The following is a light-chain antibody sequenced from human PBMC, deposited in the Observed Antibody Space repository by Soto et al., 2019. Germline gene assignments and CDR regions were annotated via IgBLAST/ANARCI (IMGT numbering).Light chain of an antibody. CDR1: QPVNNN. V-gene: IGKV3-15*01. CDR3: QQYEKWPPSIT. CDR2: GAS. Sequence: IVMTQSPATLSVSPGDSFTLSCRSSQPVNNNLAWYQHKPGQAPRLLIYGASTRATGISARFSGGGSGTEFTLTISILQSEDFALYFCQQYEKWPPSITFGQGTRLEIK. J-gene: IGKJ5*01.